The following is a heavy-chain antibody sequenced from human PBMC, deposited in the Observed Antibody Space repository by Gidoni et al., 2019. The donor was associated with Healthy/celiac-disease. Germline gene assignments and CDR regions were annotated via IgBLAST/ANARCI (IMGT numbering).Heavy chain of an antibody. Sequence: QVQLVQSGAEVKKPGSSVKVSCKASGGTFSSYAISWVRQAPGKGLEWLGGIIPIFGTANYEQKFQGRVTITADESTSTAYMELSSLRSEDTAVYYCARVDCSSTSCPPGYYYYGMDVWGQGTTVTVSS. CDR1: GGTFSSYA. CDR3: ARVDCSSTSCPPGYYYYGMDV. D-gene: IGHD2-2*01. V-gene: IGHV1-69*01. J-gene: IGHJ6*02. CDR2: IIPIFGTA.